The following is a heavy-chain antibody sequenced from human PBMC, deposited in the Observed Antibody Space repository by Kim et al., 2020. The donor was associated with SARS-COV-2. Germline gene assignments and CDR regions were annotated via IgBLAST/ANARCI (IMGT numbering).Heavy chain of an antibody. V-gene: IGHV3-33*01. J-gene: IGHJ6*02. CDR2: IWYDGSNK. Sequence: GGSLRLSCAASGFTFSSHGMHWVRQAPGKGLEWVAVIWYDGSNKYYADSVKGRFTISRDNSKNTLYLQMNNLRAEDTAVYYCAREKMDRGAVAGSPYYYYYGMDVWGQGTTVTVSS. CDR3: AREKMDRGAVAGSPYYYYYGMDV. D-gene: IGHD6-19*01. CDR1: GFTFSSHG.